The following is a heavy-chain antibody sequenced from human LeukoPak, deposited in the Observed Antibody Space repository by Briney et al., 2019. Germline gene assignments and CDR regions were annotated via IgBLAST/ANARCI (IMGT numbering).Heavy chain of an antibody. CDR2: ISSSSSTI. CDR1: GFTFSSYS. V-gene: IGHV3-48*04. Sequence: GGSLRLSCAASGFTFSSYSMNWVRQAPGKGLEWVSYISSSSSTIYYADSVKGRFTISRDNAKNSLYLQMNSLRAEDTAVYYCARDTPPPRYYDSSANLDSFDYWGQGTLVTVSS. D-gene: IGHD3-22*01. J-gene: IGHJ4*02. CDR3: ARDTPPPRYYDSSANLDSFDY.